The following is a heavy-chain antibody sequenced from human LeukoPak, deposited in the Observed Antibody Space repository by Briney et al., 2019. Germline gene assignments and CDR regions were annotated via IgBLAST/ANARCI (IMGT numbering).Heavy chain of an antibody. CDR1: SGSICSSGYY. CDR2: INSGGST. CDR3: ARQRAADAFDI. J-gene: IGHJ3*02. Sequence: SETLSLTCTVSSGSICSSGYYWGWIRQSPGKGLEWIGVINSGGSTYYNPSLKGRLSISVDTSYNQFSLKLSSVTAADTAVYYCARQRAADAFDIWGQGTLVIV. V-gene: IGHV4-39*01. D-gene: IGHD6-13*01.